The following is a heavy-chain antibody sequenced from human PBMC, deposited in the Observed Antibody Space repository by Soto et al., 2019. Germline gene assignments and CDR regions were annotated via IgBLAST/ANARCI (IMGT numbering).Heavy chain of an antibody. Sequence: GASVKVSCKASGGTFSSYAISWVRQAPGQGLEWMGGIIPIFGTANYAQKFQGRVTITADESTSTAYMELSSLRSEDTAVYYCARNDFGVVPLVDYYGMDVWGQGTTVTVSS. CDR1: GGTFSSYA. CDR2: IIPIFGTA. CDR3: ARNDFGVVPLVDYYGMDV. D-gene: IGHD3-3*01. V-gene: IGHV1-69*13. J-gene: IGHJ6*02.